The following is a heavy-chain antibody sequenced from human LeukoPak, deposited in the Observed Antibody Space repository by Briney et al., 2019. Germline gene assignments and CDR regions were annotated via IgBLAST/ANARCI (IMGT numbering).Heavy chain of an antibody. V-gene: IGHV3-48*03. CDR3: ARDKGGSGPFDY. CDR2: ISSSGSTI. Sequence: PGGSLRLSRAASGFTFSSYEMNWVRQAPGKGLEWVSYISSSGSTIYYADSVKGRFTISRDNAKNSLYLQMNSLRAEDTAVYYCARDKGGSGPFDYWGQGTLVTVSS. J-gene: IGHJ4*02. D-gene: IGHD3-16*01. CDR1: GFTFSSYE.